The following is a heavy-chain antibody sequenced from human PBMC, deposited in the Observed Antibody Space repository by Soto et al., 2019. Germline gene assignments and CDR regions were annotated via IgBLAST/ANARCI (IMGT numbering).Heavy chain of an antibody. CDR3: ARQSVGPYGSGSYFDY. V-gene: IGHV4-59*08. CDR1: GGSISSYY. D-gene: IGHD3-10*01. CDR2: IYHSGST. J-gene: IGHJ4*02. Sequence: QVQLQESGPGLVKPSETLSLTCTVSGGSISSYYWSWIRQPPGKGLEWIGYIYHSGSTNYNPSLKSRVTISVDTSKNQFSLKLSSVTAADTAVYYCARQSVGPYGSGSYFDYWGQGTLVTVSS.